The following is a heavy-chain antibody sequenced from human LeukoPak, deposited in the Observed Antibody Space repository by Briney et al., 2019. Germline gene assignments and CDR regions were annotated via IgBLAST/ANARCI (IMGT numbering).Heavy chain of an antibody. V-gene: IGHV4-34*01. CDR1: GGSFSGYY. CDR3: ARGGRVSSSWFEYFQH. Sequence: SENLSLTCAGYGGSFSGYYWSWIRQPPGKGLEWIGEINHSGSTNYNPSLKSRVTISVDTSKNQFSLKLSSVTAADTAVYYCARGGRVSSSWFEYFQHWGQGTLVTVSS. J-gene: IGHJ1*01. D-gene: IGHD6-13*01. CDR2: INHSGST.